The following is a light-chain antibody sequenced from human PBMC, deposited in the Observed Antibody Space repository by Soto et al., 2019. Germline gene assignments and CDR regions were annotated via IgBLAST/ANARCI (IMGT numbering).Light chain of an antibody. Sequence: QPVLTQSPSASASLGASVKLTCTLSSGHSNYSIAWHQQQPEKGPRYLMKLNRDGSHSKGDGIPNRFSGSISGAERYLTISSLQSEDEADYYCQTWGTGIVICGGGTKLTVL. V-gene: IGLV4-69*01. J-gene: IGLJ2*01. CDR1: SGHSNYS. CDR3: QTWGTGIVI. CDR2: LNRDGSH.